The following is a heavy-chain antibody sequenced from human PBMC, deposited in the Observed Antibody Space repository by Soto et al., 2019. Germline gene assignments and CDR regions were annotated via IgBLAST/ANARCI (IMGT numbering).Heavy chain of an antibody. J-gene: IGHJ6*03. CDR1: GGSTIMYY. V-gene: IGHV4-59*01. Sequence: SETLSHTCSVSGGSTIMYYWTWIRQSPWKGLECIGYIYDNGNANYSPSLKSRVTMSLDTSNNQFSLKLTSVTAADTAVYYCARVGFGYYKSGNYYYSMDVWCKGTTVTVSS. CDR2: IYDNGNA. D-gene: IGHD3-22*01. CDR3: ARVGFGYYKSGNYYYSMDV.